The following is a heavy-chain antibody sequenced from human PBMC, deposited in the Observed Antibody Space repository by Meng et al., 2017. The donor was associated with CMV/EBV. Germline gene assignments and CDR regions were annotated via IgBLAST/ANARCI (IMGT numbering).Heavy chain of an antibody. V-gene: IGHV4-39*07. D-gene: IGHD3-3*01. J-gene: IGHJ4*02. Sequence: GSLRLSCTVSGGSISSSSYYWGRIRQPPGKGLEWIGSIYYSGSTYYNPSLKSRVTISVDTSKNQFSLKLSSVTAADSAVYYCARAWSRAIFGVASASFDYWGQGTLVTVSS. CDR3: ARAWSRAIFGVASASFDY. CDR2: IYYSGST. CDR1: GGSISSSSYY.